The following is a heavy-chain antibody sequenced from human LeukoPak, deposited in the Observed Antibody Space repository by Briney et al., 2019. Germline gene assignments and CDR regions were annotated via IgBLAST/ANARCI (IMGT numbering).Heavy chain of an antibody. CDR3: AKGLEVESRLDS. D-gene: IGHD2-8*02. CDR2: ISCSGSTI. Sequence: GGSLRLSCAASGFTISDYYMNWIRQAPGKGLEWVSYISCSGSTIYYAESVKGRFTISRDNSRNSLLLQRNSMTVDDTAVYYCAKGLEVESRLDSWGPGTLVTVSS. V-gene: IGHV3-11*01. J-gene: IGHJ4*02. CDR1: GFTISDYY.